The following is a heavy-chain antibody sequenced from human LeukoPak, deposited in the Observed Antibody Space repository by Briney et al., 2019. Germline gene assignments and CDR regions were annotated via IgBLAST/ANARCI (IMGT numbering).Heavy chain of an antibody. V-gene: IGHV1-58*01. CDR3: AAGSSGWYVDY. CDR1: GFTFTTST. CDR2: IVVDSGNT. Sequence: GTSVKVSCKSSGFTFTTSTVQWVRQARGQRLEWIGWIVVDSGNTNYAQKFQERVTITTDMSTGTAYIELCGLRSEDTAMYYCAAGSSGWYVDYWGQGTLVTVSS. D-gene: IGHD6-19*01. J-gene: IGHJ4*02.